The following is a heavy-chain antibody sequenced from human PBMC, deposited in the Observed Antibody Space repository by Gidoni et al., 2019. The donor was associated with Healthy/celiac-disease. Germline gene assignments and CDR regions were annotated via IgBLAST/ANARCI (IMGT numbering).Heavy chain of an antibody. CDR1: GGTFSSYA. CDR3: ARCIAARHGYYYYYGMDV. D-gene: IGHD6-6*01. CDR2: IIPIFGTA. J-gene: IGHJ6*02. V-gene: IGHV1-69*06. Sequence: QVQLVQSGAEVKQPGSSVKVSCKASGGTFSSYAISWVRQAPGQGLEWMGGIIPIFGTANDAQKFQGRVTITADKSTSTAYRELSSLRSEDTAVYYCARCIAARHGYYYYYGMDVWGQGTTVTVSS.